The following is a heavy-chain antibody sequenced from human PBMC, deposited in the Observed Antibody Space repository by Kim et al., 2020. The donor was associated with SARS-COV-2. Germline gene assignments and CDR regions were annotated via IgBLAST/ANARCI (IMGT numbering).Heavy chain of an antibody. D-gene: IGHD3-10*01. CDR3: ARESSIPGWFGEIHS. V-gene: IGHV3-23*01. CDR2: VSAGGDNT. Sequence: GGSLRLSCAASGFTFSTHAMSWVRQAPGKGLEWVSGVSAGGDNTYYADSVKGRFSISRDNSKNTLYLQMNSLRADDTAVYYCARESSIPGWFGEIHSWGQGTLVSVSS. J-gene: IGHJ4*02. CDR1: GFTFSTHA.